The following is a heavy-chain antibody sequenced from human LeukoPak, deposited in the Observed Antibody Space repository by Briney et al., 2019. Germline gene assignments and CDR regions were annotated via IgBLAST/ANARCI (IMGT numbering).Heavy chain of an antibody. D-gene: IGHD3-22*01. CDR1: GGSINVFY. V-gene: IGHV4-4*07. CDR2: ISTSGNT. Sequence: SETLSLTCNVSGGSINVFYWSWIRQPAGKGLQWIGRISTSGNTDYNPSLKSRVTMSVDTSKNQFSLKLTSVTAADTAVYYCASDSFYDSGGYFYYWGQGTPVTVS. J-gene: IGHJ4*02. CDR3: ASDSFYDSGGYFYY.